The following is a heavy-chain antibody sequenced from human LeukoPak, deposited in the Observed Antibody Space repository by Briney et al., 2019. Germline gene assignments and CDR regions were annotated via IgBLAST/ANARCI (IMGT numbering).Heavy chain of an antibody. CDR1: GGTFSSYT. Sequence: SVKVSWKASGGTFSSYTISWVRQAPGQGLEWMGRIIAILGIANYAQKFQGRVTITADKSTSTAYMELSSLRSEDTAVYYCASRGYGGNLRGFDYWGQGTLVTVSS. CDR2: IIAILGIA. J-gene: IGHJ4*02. CDR3: ASRGYGGNLRGFDY. D-gene: IGHD4-23*01. V-gene: IGHV1-69*02.